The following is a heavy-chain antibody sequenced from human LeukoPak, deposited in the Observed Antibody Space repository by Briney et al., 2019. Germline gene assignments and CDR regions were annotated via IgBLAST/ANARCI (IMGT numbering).Heavy chain of an antibody. J-gene: IGHJ6*03. CDR3: AKDYEQGDGYNYYYYYYMDV. Sequence: GGSLRLSCAASGFTVSSNYMSWVRQAPGKGLEWVSVIYSGGSTYYADSVKGRFTISRDNSKNTLYLQMNSLRAEDTAVYYCAKDYEQGDGYNYYYYYYMDVWGKGTTVTVSS. CDR2: IYSGGST. V-gene: IGHV3-66*01. D-gene: IGHD5-24*01. CDR1: GFTVSSNY.